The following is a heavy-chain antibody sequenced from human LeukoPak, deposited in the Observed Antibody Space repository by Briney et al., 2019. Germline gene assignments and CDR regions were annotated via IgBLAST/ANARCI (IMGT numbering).Heavy chain of an antibody. V-gene: IGHV4-59*10. CDR3: ARAGDYYDSSGYYDY. CDR1: GGSFSGYY. CDR2: IYTSGST. J-gene: IGHJ4*02. Sequence: PSETLSLTCAVYGGSFSGYYWSWIRQPAGKGLEWIGRIYTSGSTNYNPSLKSRVTMSVDTSKNQFSLKLSSVTAADTAVYYCARAGDYYDSSGYYDYWGQGTLVTVSS. D-gene: IGHD3-22*01.